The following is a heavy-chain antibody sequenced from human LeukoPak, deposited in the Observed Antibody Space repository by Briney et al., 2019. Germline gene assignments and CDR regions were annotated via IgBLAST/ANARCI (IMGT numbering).Heavy chain of an antibody. Sequence: GGSLRLSCAASGFTFSDYYMSWIRQAPGKGLEWVSYISSSGSTIYYADSVKGRFTISRDNAKNSLYLQMNSLRAEDTAVYYCARDHGLTGTDYHYMDVWGKGTTVTVSS. CDR3: ARDHGLTGTDYHYMDV. CDR2: ISSSGSTI. V-gene: IGHV3-11*04. J-gene: IGHJ6*03. CDR1: GFTFSDYY. D-gene: IGHD1-7*01.